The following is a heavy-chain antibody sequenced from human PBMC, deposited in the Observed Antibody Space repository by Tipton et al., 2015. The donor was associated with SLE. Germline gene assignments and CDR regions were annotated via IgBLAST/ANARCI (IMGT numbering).Heavy chain of an antibody. Sequence: SLRLSCAASGFIFSNYAMSWVRQAPGKGLEWVSAITGSGDRTYYIDSVKGRFTISRDNSKNSLCLQMNGLRAEDTAVYYCARSPVDYWNGYSTWGQGTLVAVSS. J-gene: IGHJ4*02. V-gene: IGHV3-23*01. D-gene: IGHD3-3*01. CDR1: GFIFSNYA. CDR2: ITGSGDRT. CDR3: ARSPVDYWNGYST.